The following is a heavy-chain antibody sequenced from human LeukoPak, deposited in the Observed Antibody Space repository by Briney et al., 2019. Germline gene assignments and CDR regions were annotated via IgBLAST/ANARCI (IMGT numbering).Heavy chain of an antibody. Sequence: PGGSLRLSCAASGFTFSDYYMSWIRQAPGKGLEWVSYTSSSGSTIYYADSVKGRFTISRDNAKNSLYLQMNSLRAEDTAVYYCARGRGAYYYYYYMDVWGKGTTVTVSS. D-gene: IGHD3-10*01. J-gene: IGHJ6*03. CDR3: ARGRGAYYYYYYMDV. CDR1: GFTFSDYY. CDR2: TSSSGSTI. V-gene: IGHV3-11*04.